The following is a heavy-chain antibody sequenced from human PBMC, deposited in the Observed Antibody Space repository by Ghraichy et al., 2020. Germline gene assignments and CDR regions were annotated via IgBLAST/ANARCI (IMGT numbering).Heavy chain of an antibody. J-gene: IGHJ4*02. CDR2: LYSSGST. CDR1: GFTVNSNY. V-gene: IGHV3-66*01. D-gene: IGHD3-22*01. Sequence: GGSLRLSCAASGFTVNSNYMNWVRQAPGKGLEWVSVLYSSGSTYYADSVKDRFIISRDNSKNTLYLQMNSLRAEDTAVYYCARSVGSTGYIDYWGQGTLVTVSS. CDR3: ARSVGSTGYIDY.